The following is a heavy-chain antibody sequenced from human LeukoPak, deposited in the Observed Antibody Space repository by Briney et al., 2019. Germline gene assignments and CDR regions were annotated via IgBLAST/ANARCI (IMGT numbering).Heavy chain of an antibody. J-gene: IGHJ6*02. V-gene: IGHV3-23*01. CDR3: AKDKGWGYSTYDFYGMDV. CDR1: GFTFSSYA. Sequence: GGSLRLSCAASGFTFSSYAMSWVRQAPGRGLEWVSAISGSGGNTYYADSVKGRFTISRDNSKNTLYLQMNSLRAEDTAVYYCAKDKGWGYSTYDFYGMDVWGQGTTVTVSS. D-gene: IGHD1-26*01. CDR2: ISGSGGNT.